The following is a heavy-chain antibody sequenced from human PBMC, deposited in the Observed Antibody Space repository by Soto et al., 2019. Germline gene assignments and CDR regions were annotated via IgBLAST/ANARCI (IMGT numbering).Heavy chain of an antibody. Sequence: SVKVSCTASGGTFSSYAISWVRQAPGQGLEWMGGIIPIFGTANYAQKFQGRVTITAEESTSTAYMELSSLRSEERAVYYCGPYYYDSSGYYVGYWGQGTLVTVSS. V-gene: IGHV1-69*01. J-gene: IGHJ4*02. CDR3: GPYYYDSSGYYVGY. CDR1: GGTFSSYA. D-gene: IGHD3-22*01. CDR2: IIPIFGTA.